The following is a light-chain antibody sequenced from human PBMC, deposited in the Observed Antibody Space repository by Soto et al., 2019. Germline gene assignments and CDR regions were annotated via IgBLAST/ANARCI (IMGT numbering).Light chain of an antibody. CDR2: RNN. J-gene: IGLJ2*01. CDR3: AAWDDSLSGRV. V-gene: IGLV1-47*01. CDR1: GSNIGSNY. Sequence: QSVLPQPPSASGTPGQRVTISFSGSGSNIGSNYVCWYQQLPGTAPKLLIYRNNQRPSGVPDRFSGSKSGASASLAISGLRSADEADYYCAAWDDSLSGRVFGGGTQLTVL.